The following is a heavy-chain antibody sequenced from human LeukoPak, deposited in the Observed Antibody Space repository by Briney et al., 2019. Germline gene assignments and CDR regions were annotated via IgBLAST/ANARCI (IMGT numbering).Heavy chain of an antibody. CDR1: GFTFSSYS. J-gene: IGHJ4*02. V-gene: IGHV3-21*01. Sequence: GGSLRLSCAASGFTFSSYSMNWVRQAPGKGLEWVSSISSSSSYIYYADSVKGRFTISRDNAKNSLYLQMNSLRAEDTAVYYCARDNTDHGGIPFDYWGQGTLVTVSS. CDR3: ARDNTDHGGIPFDY. CDR2: ISSSSSYI. D-gene: IGHD4-23*01.